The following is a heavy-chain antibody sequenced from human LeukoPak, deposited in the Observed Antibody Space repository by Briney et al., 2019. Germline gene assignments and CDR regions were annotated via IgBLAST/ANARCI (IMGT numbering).Heavy chain of an antibody. CDR3: ARPLGD. Sequence: GSLRLSCTASGFTFGDYAMSWIRQPPGKGLEWIGEINHSGSTNYNPSLKSRVTISVDTSKNQFSLKLSSVTAADTAVYYCARPLGDWGQGTLVTVSS. CDR1: GFTFGDYA. V-gene: IGHV4-34*01. CDR2: INHSGST. J-gene: IGHJ4*02. D-gene: IGHD7-27*01.